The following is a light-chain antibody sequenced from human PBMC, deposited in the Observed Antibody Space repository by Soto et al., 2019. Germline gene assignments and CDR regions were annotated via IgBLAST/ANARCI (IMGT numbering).Light chain of an antibody. Sequence: DIQMTQSPSSLSASVGDRVTITCRASQSISRYLNWYQQKPGKAPKLLIYAASSLQSGVPSRFSGSGTGKDFTLSISSLQPEDFATYYWQQSYSTPWTFGQATKMEIK. J-gene: IGKJ1*01. V-gene: IGKV1-39*01. CDR2: AAS. CDR1: QSISRY. CDR3: QQSYSTPWT.